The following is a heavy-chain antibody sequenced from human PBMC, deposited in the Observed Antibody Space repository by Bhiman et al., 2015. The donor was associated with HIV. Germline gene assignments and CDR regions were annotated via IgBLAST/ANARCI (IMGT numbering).Heavy chain of an antibody. J-gene: IGHJ4*02. V-gene: IGHV3-74*01. CDR1: GITFSTYG. CDR3: ARDSGYDWPTDY. CDR2: INSDGSST. D-gene: IGHD5-12*01. Sequence: EVQLLESGGGLVQPGGSLRLSCAASGITFSTYGMSWVRQAPGKGLVWVSRINSDGSSTRYADSVKGRFTISRDNAKNTLYLQMNSLRAEDTAVYYCARDSGYDWPTDYWGQGTLVTVSS.